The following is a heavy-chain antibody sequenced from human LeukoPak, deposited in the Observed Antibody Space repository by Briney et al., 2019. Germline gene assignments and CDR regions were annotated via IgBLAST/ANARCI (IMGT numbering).Heavy chain of an antibody. V-gene: IGHV1-8*01. CDR1: GYTFTSYD. Sequence: ASVNVSRKASGYTFTSYDINWVRQATGQGLEWMGWMNPNSGNTGYAQKFQGRVTMTRNTSISTDYMELSSVRSEDTAVYYCARGSIGSGWYSYYYYGMDVWGQGTTVTVSS. D-gene: IGHD6-19*01. CDR3: ARGSIGSGWYSYYYYGMDV. J-gene: IGHJ6*02. CDR2: MNPNSGNT.